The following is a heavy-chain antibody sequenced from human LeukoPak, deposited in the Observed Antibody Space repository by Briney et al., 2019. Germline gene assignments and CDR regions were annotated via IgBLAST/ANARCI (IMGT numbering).Heavy chain of an antibody. CDR3: ARRVGGRSSSWFMDY. CDR2: IYRSGST. V-gene: IGHV4-4*02. CDR1: GGSISSSNW. Sequence: SETLSLTCAVSGGSISSSNWWSWVRQPPGKGLEWIGEIYRSGSTNYNPSLKSRVTISVDTSKNQFSLKLSSVTAADTAVYYCARRVGGRSSSWFMDYWGQGTLVTVSS. D-gene: IGHD6-13*01. J-gene: IGHJ4*02.